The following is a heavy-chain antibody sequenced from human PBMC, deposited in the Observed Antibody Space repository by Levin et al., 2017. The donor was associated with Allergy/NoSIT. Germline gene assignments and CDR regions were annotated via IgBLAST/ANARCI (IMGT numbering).Heavy chain of an antibody. CDR2: FDPEDGET. D-gene: IGHD2-2*01. V-gene: IGHV1-24*01. J-gene: IGHJ1*01. CDR3: ATGPGIVVVPAATENFQH. Sequence: ASVKVSCKVSGYTLTESSMHWVRQAPGKGLEWMGGFDPEDGETIYAQKFQGRVTMTKDTSTDTAYMELSSLRSEDTAVYYCATGPGIVVVPAATENFQHWGQGTLVTVSS. CDR1: GYTLTESS.